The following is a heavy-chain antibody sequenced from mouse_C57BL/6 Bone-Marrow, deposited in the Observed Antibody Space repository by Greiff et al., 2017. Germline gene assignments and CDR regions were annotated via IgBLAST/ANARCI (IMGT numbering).Heavy chain of an antibody. D-gene: IGHD1-1*01. CDR1: GYTFTSYW. CDR3: ARCTTVVPHWYFDV. Sequence: QVQLQQPGAELVKPGASVKLSCKASGYTFTSYWMQWVKQRPGQGLEWIGEIDPSDSYTNYNQKFKGKATLTVDTSSSTAYMQLSSLTSEDSAVYDCARCTTVVPHWYFDVWGTGTTVTVSS. CDR2: IDPSDSYT. J-gene: IGHJ1*03. V-gene: IGHV1-50*01.